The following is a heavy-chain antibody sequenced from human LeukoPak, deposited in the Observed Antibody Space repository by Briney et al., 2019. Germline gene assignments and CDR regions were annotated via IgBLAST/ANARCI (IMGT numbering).Heavy chain of an antibody. CDR2: IYHSGST. CDR1: GYSISSGYY. V-gene: IGHV4-38-2*02. D-gene: IGHD5-18*01. J-gene: IGHJ4*02. Sequence: PSETLSLTCTVSGYSISSGYYWGWIRQPPGKGLEWIGSIYHSGSTYYNPSLKSRVTISVDTSKNQFSLKLSSVTAADTAVYYCARLDTAMVTPVDYWGQGTLVTVSS. CDR3: ARLDTAMVTPVDY.